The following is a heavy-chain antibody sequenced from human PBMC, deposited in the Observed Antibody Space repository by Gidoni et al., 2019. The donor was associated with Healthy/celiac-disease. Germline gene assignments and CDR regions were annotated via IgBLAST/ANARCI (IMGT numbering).Heavy chain of an antibody. CDR1: GFTFSSHA. CDR2: ISGSGGST. Sequence: EVQLLESGGGLVQPGGSLRLSCAASGFTFSSHAMSWVRQAPGKGLEWVSAISGSGGSTYYADSVKGRFTISRDNSKNTLYLQMNSLRAEDTAVYYCAKDLSLHYYGSGSYVDWGQGTLVTVSS. D-gene: IGHD3-10*01. CDR3: AKDLSLHYYGSGSYVD. J-gene: IGHJ4*02. V-gene: IGHV3-23*01.